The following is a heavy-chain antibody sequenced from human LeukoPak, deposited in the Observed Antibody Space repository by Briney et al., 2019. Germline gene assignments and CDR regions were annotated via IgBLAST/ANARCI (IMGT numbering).Heavy chain of an antibody. CDR1: GFTFSDSA. J-gene: IGHJ4*02. CDR2: IRGKANSYAT. D-gene: IGHD6-19*01. Sequence: PGGSLRLSCAASGFTFSDSAMHWVRQASGKGLEWVGRIRGKANSYATAYAASVKGRFTISRDESKNTAYLQMNSLKTEDTAVYYCVTSVAGPDYWGQGTLVTVSS. V-gene: IGHV3-73*01. CDR3: VTSVAGPDY.